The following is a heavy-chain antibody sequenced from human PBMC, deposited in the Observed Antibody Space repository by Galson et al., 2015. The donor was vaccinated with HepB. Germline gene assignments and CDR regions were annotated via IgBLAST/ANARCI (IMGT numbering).Heavy chain of an antibody. Sequence: SLRLSCAASGFSFSNYWMSWVRQAPGTGLEWVASIKQDGSEKNYVDSVKGRFTISRDNAKNSLYLQMNSLRGEDTAVYYCARALNGAYDYWGQGTLVIVSA. CDR2: IKQDGSEK. D-gene: IGHD2-8*01. CDR1: GFSFSNYW. CDR3: ARALNGAYDY. V-gene: IGHV3-7*03. J-gene: IGHJ4*02.